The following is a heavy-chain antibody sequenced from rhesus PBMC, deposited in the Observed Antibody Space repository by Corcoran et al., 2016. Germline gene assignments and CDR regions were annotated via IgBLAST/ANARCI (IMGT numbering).Heavy chain of an antibody. Sequence: QVQLQESGPGLVKPSETLSLTCAVSGGSISSGYYYWSWIRQPPGKGLEWIGDITYSGTTSSTPSLKSRVSISRATSKNQFSLKLSSGTAADTAVYYCAREQRGSSWSFDYWGQGVLVTVSS. CDR3: AREQRGSSWSFDY. CDR2: ITYSGTT. V-gene: IGHV4-122*02. J-gene: IGHJ4*01. D-gene: IGHD6-13*01. CDR1: GGSISSGYYY.